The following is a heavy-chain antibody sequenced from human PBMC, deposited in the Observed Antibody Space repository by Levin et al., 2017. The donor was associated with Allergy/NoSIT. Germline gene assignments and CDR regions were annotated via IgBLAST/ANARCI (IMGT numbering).Heavy chain of an antibody. D-gene: IGHD2-2*01. CDR2: INIDGSNT. V-gene: IGHV3-74*01. CDR1: GFTFSNYW. J-gene: IGHJ4*02. Sequence: GESLKISCAASGFTFSNYWMHWVRQAPGKGLVWVSHINIDGSNTNYADSVKGRFTISRDNAKNTLYLQMNSLREEDTAVYYCERGGCSSTSWVDNWGQGTLVTVSP. CDR3: ERGGCSSTSWVDN.